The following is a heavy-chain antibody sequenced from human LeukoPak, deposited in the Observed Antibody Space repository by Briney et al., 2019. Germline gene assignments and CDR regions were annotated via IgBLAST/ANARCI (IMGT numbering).Heavy chain of an antibody. CDR1: GGSITGYY. Sequence: SETLSLTYAVYGGSITGYYWSWIRQTPGRGLEWVGEIHYTGTTSYNPSLKSRATISTDTSKNQFSLRLSSVTAADTAVYYCARGNILTGYCFDFWGQGALVTVSS. J-gene: IGHJ4*02. V-gene: IGHV4-34*01. CDR3: ARGNILTGYCFDF. CDR2: IHYTGTT. D-gene: IGHD3-9*01.